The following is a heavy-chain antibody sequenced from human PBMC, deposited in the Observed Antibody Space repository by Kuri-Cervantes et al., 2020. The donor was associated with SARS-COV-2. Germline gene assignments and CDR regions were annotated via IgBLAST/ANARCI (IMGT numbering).Heavy chain of an antibody. D-gene: IGHD2-2*01. Sequence: ASVNVSCQDSGYTLTGYYMHWLRQAPGQGLEWMGWINPISGGTNYAQKFQGRVTMTRDTSISTAYMELSRLRSDDTAVYYCARDFSGDIVVVPAIWGQGTLVTVSS. V-gene: IGHV1-2*02. CDR3: ARDFSGDIVVVPAI. J-gene: IGHJ4*02. CDR2: INPISGGT. CDR1: GYTLTGYY.